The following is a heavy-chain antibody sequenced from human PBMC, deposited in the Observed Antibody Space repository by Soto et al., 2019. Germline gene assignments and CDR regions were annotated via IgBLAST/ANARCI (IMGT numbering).Heavy chain of an antibody. V-gene: IGHV3-33*01. CDR3: VRDGDYGSGSYYGY. CDR1: GFTFSSYG. Sequence: QVQLVESGGGVVQPGRSLRLSCAASGFTFSSYGMHWVRQAPGKGLEWVAVIWYDGSNKYYADSVKGRFTISRDNSKNTLYLQMNSLRAEDTAVYYCVRDGDYGSGSYYGYWGQGTLVTVSS. D-gene: IGHD3-10*01. J-gene: IGHJ4*02. CDR2: IWYDGSNK.